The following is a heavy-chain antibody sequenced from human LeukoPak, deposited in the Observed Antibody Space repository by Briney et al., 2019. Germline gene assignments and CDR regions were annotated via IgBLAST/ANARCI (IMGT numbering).Heavy chain of an antibody. D-gene: IGHD2-2*02. CDR1: GGTFSSYA. J-gene: IGHJ5*02. V-gene: IGHV1-69*01. CDR3: ARDGIVVVPAAIDWFDP. CDR2: IIPIFGTA. Sequence: GGSLRLSCAASGGTFSSYAISWVRQAPGQGLEWMGGIIPIFGTANYAQKFQGRVTITADESTSTAYMELRSLRSDGTAVYYCARDGIVVVPAAIDWFDPWGQGTLVTVSS.